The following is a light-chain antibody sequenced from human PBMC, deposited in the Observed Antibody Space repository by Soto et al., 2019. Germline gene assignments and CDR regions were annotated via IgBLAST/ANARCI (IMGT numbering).Light chain of an antibody. CDR1: SSDVSGYIS. CDR3: LSYRSSSTPTGV. J-gene: IGLJ3*02. Sequence: QSALTQPASVSGSPGQSITISCTGTSSDVSGYISVSWYQQHPGKAPKLMIYDVTDRPSGVPYRFSGSRSGHTASLTISGLQAEDEADYYCLSYRSSSTPTGVFGGGTKVTVL. CDR2: DVT. V-gene: IGLV2-14*03.